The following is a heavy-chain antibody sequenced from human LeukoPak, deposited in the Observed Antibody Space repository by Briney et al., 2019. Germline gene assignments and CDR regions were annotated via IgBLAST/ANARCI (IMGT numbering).Heavy chain of an antibody. Sequence: PGGSLRLSCAASGFTFSSYSMNWVRQAPGKGLEWVSSISSSSSYIYYADSVKGRFTISRDNAKNSLYLQMNSLRAEDTAVYYCAKDRGGAYYESSVDIWGQGTMVTVSS. J-gene: IGHJ3*02. V-gene: IGHV3-21*01. CDR1: GFTFSSYS. CDR2: ISSSSSYI. D-gene: IGHD3-22*01. CDR3: AKDRGGAYYESSVDI.